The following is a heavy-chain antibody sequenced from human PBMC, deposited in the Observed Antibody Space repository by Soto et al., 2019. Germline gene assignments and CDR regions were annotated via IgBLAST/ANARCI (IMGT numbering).Heavy chain of an antibody. V-gene: IGHV3-33*01. Sequence: QMHLVESGGGVVQPGRSLTLSCVASGFTFTSYGIHWVRQAPGKGLEWVAVIWYDGSNKYYGDSVKGRFSISRDNSKNTLYLQVNSLRAEDTAVYYCARDRRFLEWLDYWGQGTLVSVSS. CDR1: GFTFTSYG. CDR3: ARDRRFLEWLDY. D-gene: IGHD3-3*01. J-gene: IGHJ4*02. CDR2: IWYDGSNK.